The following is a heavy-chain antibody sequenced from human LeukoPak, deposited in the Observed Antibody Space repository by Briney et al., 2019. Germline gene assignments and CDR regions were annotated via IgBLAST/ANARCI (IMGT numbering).Heavy chain of an antibody. CDR1: GFTFSSYS. Sequence: GGSLRLSCAASGFTFSSYSMNWVRQAPGKGLKWVSSISSSSSYIYYADSVKGRFTISRDNSKNTLYLQMNSLRAEDTAVYYCARDIAVAGAIDYWGQGTLVTVSS. CDR2: ISSSSSYI. CDR3: ARDIAVAGAIDY. D-gene: IGHD6-19*01. V-gene: IGHV3-21*04. J-gene: IGHJ4*02.